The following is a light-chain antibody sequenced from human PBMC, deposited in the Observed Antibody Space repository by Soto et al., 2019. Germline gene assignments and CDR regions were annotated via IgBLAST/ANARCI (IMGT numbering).Light chain of an antibody. Sequence: KAPKLIISDVNKRPSGVPDRFSGSKSGRTASLTISGLLAEDEADYYCCSFAGSYTSFVFATGTKVTVL. CDR3: CSFAGSYTSFV. V-gene: IGLV2-11*01. J-gene: IGLJ1*01. CDR2: DVN.